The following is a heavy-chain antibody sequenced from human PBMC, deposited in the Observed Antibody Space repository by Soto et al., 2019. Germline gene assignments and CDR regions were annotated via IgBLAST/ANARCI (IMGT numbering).Heavy chain of an antibody. CDR3: ARSPAGYSYGYGADY. CDR1: GFTFSTYG. J-gene: IGHJ4*02. V-gene: IGHV3-33*01. Sequence: QVQLVESGGGVVQPGRSLRLSCAASGFTFSTYGMHWVRQAPGKGLEWVAVIWYDGSNKYYADSVKGRFTVARDNSKTTLYLHMNGLRAEDTAVYYCARSPAGYSYGYGADYWGQGTLVIVSS. D-gene: IGHD5-18*01. CDR2: IWYDGSNK.